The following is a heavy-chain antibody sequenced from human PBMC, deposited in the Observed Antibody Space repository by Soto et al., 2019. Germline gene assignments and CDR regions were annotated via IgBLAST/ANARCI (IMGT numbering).Heavy chain of an antibody. CDR2: RDYRSKWYN. D-gene: IGHD6-13*01. Sequence: LSIPRADSRVSRSGDTVPRTRIRQSPSKAHDCQGRRDYRSKWYNYSAESMKSRITLSPDTSKNQFSLQLNSVPPEATAVYYCAREYSSSWAYYYYGMDVWGQGTTVTVSS. CDR1: RVSRSGDTVP. CDR3: AREYSSSWAYYYYGMDV. V-gene: IGHV6-1*01. J-gene: IGHJ6*02.